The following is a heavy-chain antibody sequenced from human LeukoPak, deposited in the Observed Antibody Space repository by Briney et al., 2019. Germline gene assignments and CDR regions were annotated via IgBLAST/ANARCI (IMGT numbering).Heavy chain of an antibody. Sequence: GGSLRLSCAASGFTFNSYSMNWLRQAPGKGLEWVSSISSSSSYIYYADSVKGRFTISRDNAKNSLYLQMNSLSAADTAVYYCARGSGSYPLPFDYWGQGTLVTVSS. CDR1: GFTFNSYS. D-gene: IGHD1-26*01. V-gene: IGHV3-21*01. J-gene: IGHJ4*02. CDR3: ARGSGSYPLPFDY. CDR2: ISSSSSYI.